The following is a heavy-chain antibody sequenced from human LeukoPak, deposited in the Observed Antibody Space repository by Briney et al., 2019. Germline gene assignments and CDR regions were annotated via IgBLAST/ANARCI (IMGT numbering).Heavy chain of an antibody. V-gene: IGHV3-7*01. D-gene: IGHD2-15*01. Sequence: GGSLTLSCAASGFTFNSYWMSWVRQAPGEGLEWVANIKQDGSEKYYVDSVNGRFPITRDNAKNSIYWQMNNLRAEDTAVYYCARLLAGACFDYWGQGTLVTVSS. CDR3: ARLLAGACFDY. CDR2: IKQDGSEK. CDR1: GFTFNSYW. J-gene: IGHJ4*02.